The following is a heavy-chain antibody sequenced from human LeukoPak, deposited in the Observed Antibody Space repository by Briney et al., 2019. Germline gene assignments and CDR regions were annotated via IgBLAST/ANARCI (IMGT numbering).Heavy chain of an antibody. D-gene: IGHD3-10*01. V-gene: IGHV4-39*07. CDR3: ATRPIYFGDSTYYYGMDV. CDR2: VYYSGST. J-gene: IGHJ6*02. CDR1: GGSISSSNYH. Sequence: SETLSLTCTVSGGSISSSNYHWGWIRQPPGKGLEWIGSVYYSGSTYYNPSFKSRVTLAVDTSKNQFSLKLSSVTAADTAVYYCATRPIYFGDSTYYYGMDVWGQGTTVTVSS.